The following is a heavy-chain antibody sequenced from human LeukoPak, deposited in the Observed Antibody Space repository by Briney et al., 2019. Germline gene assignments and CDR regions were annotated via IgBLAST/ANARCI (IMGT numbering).Heavy chain of an antibody. CDR1: GFTFGSYA. Sequence: GGSLRLSCAASGFTFGSYAMHWVRQAPGKGLEWVAVISYDGSNKYYADSVKGRFTISRDNSKNTLYLQMNSLRAEDTAVYYCASSSYYDYVWGSYPGTDYWGQGTLVTVSS. V-gene: IGHV3-30*04. CDR3: ASSSYYDYVWGSYPGTDY. J-gene: IGHJ4*02. CDR2: ISYDGSNK. D-gene: IGHD3-16*01.